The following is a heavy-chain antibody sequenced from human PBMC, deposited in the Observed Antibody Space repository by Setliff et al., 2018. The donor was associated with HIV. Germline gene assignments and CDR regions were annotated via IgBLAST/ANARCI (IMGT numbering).Heavy chain of an antibody. CDR3: TRGGGSNQYYFDY. J-gene: IGHJ4*02. CDR2: IRNIAYGESI. Sequence: GESLRLSCTASGFTLADYALSWVRQAPGKGLECVGFIRNIAYGESIEYAASVKDRFTISRDNSKNIAYLQMKNLKTEDTAVYYCTRGGGSNQYYFDYWGQGTPVTVSS. CDR1: GFTLADYA. D-gene: IGHD6-13*01. V-gene: IGHV3-49*04.